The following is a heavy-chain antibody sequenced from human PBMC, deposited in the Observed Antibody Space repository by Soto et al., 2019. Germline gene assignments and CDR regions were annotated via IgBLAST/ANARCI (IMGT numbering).Heavy chain of an antibody. CDR1: GGSISSYF. V-gene: IGHV4-4*07. Sequence: SETLSLTCTVSGGSISSYFWTWIRQPAGKGLEWIGRIFTSGSTNYNPSLKSRVTMSVDTSKNQFSLKLNSVTAADTAVYYCARGGPNWFDPWGQGTLVTVSS. J-gene: IGHJ5*02. CDR3: ARGGPNWFDP. CDR2: IFTSGST.